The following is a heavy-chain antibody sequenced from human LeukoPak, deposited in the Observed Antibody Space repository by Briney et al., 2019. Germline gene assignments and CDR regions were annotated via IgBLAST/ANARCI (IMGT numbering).Heavy chain of an antibody. CDR1: GFTFSSNG. D-gene: IGHD5-18*01. CDR3: ARKGLDTAMVNYYFDY. Sequence: PGGSLRLSCAASGFTFSSNGMNWVRQAPGKGLEWVSAISGSGGSTYYADSVKGRFTISRDNSKNTLYLQMNSLRAEDTAVYYCARKGLDTAMVNYYFDYWGQGTLVTVSS. J-gene: IGHJ4*02. V-gene: IGHV3-23*01. CDR2: ISGSGGST.